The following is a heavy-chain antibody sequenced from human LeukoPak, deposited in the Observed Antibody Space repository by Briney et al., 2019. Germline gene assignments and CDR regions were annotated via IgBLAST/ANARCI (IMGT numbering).Heavy chain of an antibody. CDR2: IYTSGST. CDR3: ARPFDY. Sequence: SQTLSLTCTVSGGSISSGSYYWSWIRQPAGKGLEWIGRIYTSGSTNYNPSLKSRVTISVDTSKNQFSLKLSSVTAADTAVYYCARPFDYWGQGTLVTVSS. V-gene: IGHV4-61*02. CDR1: GGSISSGSYY. J-gene: IGHJ4*02.